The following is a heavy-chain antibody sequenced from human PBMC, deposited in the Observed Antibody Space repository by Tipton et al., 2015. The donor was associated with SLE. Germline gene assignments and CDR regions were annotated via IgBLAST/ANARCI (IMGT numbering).Heavy chain of an antibody. D-gene: IGHD7-27*01. Sequence: TLSLTCAVYGGSFSGYYWSWIRQPPGKGLEWIGQINHRGSTNYNPSLKSRVTISIDTSKNQFSLKLSSVTAADTAVYYCARGDYWGYWYLDLWGRGTLVTVSS. CDR3: ARGDYWGYWYLDL. CDR1: GGSFSGYY. J-gene: IGHJ2*01. V-gene: IGHV4-34*01. CDR2: INHRGST.